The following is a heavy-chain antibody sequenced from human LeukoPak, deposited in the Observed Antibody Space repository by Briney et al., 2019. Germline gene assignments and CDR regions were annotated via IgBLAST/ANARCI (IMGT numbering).Heavy chain of an antibody. Sequence: YPGGSLRLSCAASGFTVSSNYMSWVRQAPGKGLECVASVKPDGVEKYYMDSVKGRFTISRDNAKNSLYLQMNSLRAEDTAVYYCATNVHQWGQGALVTVSS. J-gene: IGHJ4*02. CDR2: VKPDGVEK. D-gene: IGHD2-8*01. CDR3: ATNVHQ. CDR1: GFTVSSNY. V-gene: IGHV3-7*01.